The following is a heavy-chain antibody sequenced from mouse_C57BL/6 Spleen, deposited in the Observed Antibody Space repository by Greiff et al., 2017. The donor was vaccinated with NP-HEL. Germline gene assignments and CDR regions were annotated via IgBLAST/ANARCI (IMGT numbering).Heavy chain of an antibody. CDR3: TRGLRYLSGYFDV. V-gene: IGHV1-15*01. Sequence: VQLQQSGAELVRPGASVTLSCKASGYTFTDYEMHWVKQTPVHGLEWIGAIDPETGGTAYNQKFKGKAILTADKSSSTAYMELRSLTSEDSAVYYCTRGLRYLSGYFDVWGTGTTVTVSS. D-gene: IGHD1-1*01. CDR2: IDPETGGT. CDR1: GYTFTDYE. J-gene: IGHJ1*03.